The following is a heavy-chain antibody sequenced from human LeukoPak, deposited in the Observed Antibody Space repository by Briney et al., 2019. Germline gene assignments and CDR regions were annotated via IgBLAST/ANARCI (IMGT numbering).Heavy chain of an antibody. CDR1: GLTFSSYG. J-gene: IGHJ4*02. Sequence: GGSLRLSCAASGLTFSSYGMHWVRQAPGKGLEWVAVISYDGSNKYYADSVKGRFTISRDNSKNTLYLQMNSLRAEDTAVYYCAKDLTTTVTTLSEEDYWGQGTLVTVSS. CDR3: AKDLTTTVTTLSEEDY. CDR2: ISYDGSNK. D-gene: IGHD4-17*01. V-gene: IGHV3-30*18.